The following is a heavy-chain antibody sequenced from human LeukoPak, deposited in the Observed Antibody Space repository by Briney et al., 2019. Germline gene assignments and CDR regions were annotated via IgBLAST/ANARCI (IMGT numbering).Heavy chain of an antibody. CDR3: SRRLRDRVDY. D-gene: IGHD5-12*01. CDR1: GGSISSSTYY. V-gene: IGHV4-39*01. Sequence: PSETLSLTRTVSGGSISSSTYYWGWIRQPPGKGLEWIGSIYYSGNTYYNPSLKSRVTISVDTSKNQFSLKLSSVTAADTAVYYCSRRLRDRVDYWGQGTLVTVSS. CDR2: IYYSGNT. J-gene: IGHJ4*02.